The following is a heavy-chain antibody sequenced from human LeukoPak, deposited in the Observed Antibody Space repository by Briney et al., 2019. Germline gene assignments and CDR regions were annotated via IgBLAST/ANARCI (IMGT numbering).Heavy chain of an antibody. J-gene: IGHJ4*02. D-gene: IGHD5-12*01. V-gene: IGHV1-2*02. CDR3: ARDLKNSGYDSLDY. CDR1: GYTFTDYY. CDR2: INPNSGGT. Sequence: ATVKVSCKASGYTFTDYYMHWVRQAPGQGLEWIGWINPNSGGTNYAQKFQGGVTMTRDTSISTAYLELSRLRSDDTAVYYCARDLKNSGYDSLDYGGQGTLVTVSS.